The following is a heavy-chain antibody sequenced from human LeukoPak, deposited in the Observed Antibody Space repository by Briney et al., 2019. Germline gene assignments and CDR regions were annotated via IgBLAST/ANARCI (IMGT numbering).Heavy chain of an antibody. J-gene: IGHJ4*02. V-gene: IGHV3-23*01. CDR1: GFPFSDFS. CDR2: TNSGGTST. D-gene: IGHD2-8*01. CDR3: AKQSYARSLGE. Sequence: GGSLRLSCATSGFPFSDFSMSWVRQAPGKGLEWISTTNSGGTSTFYAESVKGRFTISRDNSKNTLYLQMSSLRVEDTAVYYCAKQSYARSLGEGGPGTLVSVSS.